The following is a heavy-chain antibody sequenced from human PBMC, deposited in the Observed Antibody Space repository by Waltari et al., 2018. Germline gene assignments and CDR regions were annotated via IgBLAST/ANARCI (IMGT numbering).Heavy chain of an antibody. Sequence: QVQLVQSGAEVKKPGASVKVSCKASGYTFTSYAMHWVRQAPGQRLEWMGWINAGNGNTKYSQKFQGRVTITRDTSASTAYMELSSLRSEDTAVYYCASQYCSGGSCSWVGFDYWGQGTLVTVSS. CDR2: INAGNGNT. J-gene: IGHJ4*02. D-gene: IGHD2-15*01. CDR3: ASQYCSGGSCSWVGFDY. V-gene: IGHV1-3*01. CDR1: GYTFTSYA.